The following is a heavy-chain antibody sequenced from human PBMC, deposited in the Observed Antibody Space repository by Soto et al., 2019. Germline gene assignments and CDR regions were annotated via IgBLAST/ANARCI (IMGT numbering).Heavy chain of an antibody. CDR2: IYPGSSET. J-gene: IGHJ4*02. CDR3: ARHDRRSWPGGDCYPLEF. V-gene: IGHV5-51*01. D-gene: IGHD2-21*02. CDR1: GYSFTSYW. Sequence: PGESLKISCEGSGYSFTSYWIAWLRQMPGKGLEWMGVIYPGSSETKYGPSFQGHVTISTGRSGNTAYLQWSSLEASDSAIYYCARHDRRSWPGGDCYPLEFWGQGTLVTVS.